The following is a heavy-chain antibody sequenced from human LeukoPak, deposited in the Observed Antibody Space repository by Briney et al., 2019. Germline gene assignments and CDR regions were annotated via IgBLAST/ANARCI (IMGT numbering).Heavy chain of an antibody. CDR2: IYSGGST. CDR3: ARQSGDSSGYYSYYFDY. J-gene: IGHJ4*02. D-gene: IGHD3-22*01. V-gene: IGHV3-66*04. Sequence: GGSLRLSCAASGFTVSSNYMSWVRQAPGKGLEWVSVIYSGGSTYYADSVKGRFTISRDNSKNTLYLQMNSLRAEDTALYYCARQSGDSSGYYSYYFDYWGQGTLVTVSS. CDR1: GFTVSSNY.